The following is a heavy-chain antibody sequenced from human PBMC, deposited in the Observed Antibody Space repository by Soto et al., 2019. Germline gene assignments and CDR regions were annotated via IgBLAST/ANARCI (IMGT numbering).Heavy chain of an antibody. V-gene: IGHV1-69*13. CDR3: AGSRFGYSSSWYPDFDY. D-gene: IGHD6-13*01. CDR1: GGTFSSYA. CDR2: IIPIFGTA. J-gene: IGHJ4*02. Sequence: GASVKVSCKASGGTFSSYAISWVRQAPGQGLEWMGGIIPIFGTANYAQKFQGRVTITADESTSTAYMELSSLRSEDTAVYYCAGSRFGYSSSWYPDFDYWGQGTLVTVSS.